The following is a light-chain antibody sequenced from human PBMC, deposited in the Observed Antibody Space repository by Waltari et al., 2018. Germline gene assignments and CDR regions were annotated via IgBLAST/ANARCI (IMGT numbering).Light chain of an antibody. V-gene: IGLV2-14*03. CDR1: SSDIGGYNY. CDR2: DVS. CDR3: SSYTSSSTQV. Sequence: QSALTQPASVSGSPGQSITISCTGTSSDIGGYNYVSWYQQHPAKAPNLMIYDVSNRPSWVSNSFSGSKSCNTASLTISGLQAEYEADYYCSSYTSSSTQVFGGGIKLTVL. J-gene: IGLJ2*01.